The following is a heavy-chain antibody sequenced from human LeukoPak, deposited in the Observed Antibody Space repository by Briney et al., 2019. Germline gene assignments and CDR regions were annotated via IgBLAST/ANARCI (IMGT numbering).Heavy chain of an antibody. J-gene: IGHJ3*02. D-gene: IGHD4-17*01. CDR3: ARAGYGDYARLGI. CDR2: ISSNGGST. V-gene: IGHV3-64*01. Sequence: GGSLRLSCAASGFTFSSYAMHWVRQAPGKGLEYVSTISSNGGSTYYANSVKGRFTISRDNSKNTLYLQMGSPRAEDMAVYYCARAGYGDYARLGIWGQGTMVPVSS. CDR1: GFTFSSYA.